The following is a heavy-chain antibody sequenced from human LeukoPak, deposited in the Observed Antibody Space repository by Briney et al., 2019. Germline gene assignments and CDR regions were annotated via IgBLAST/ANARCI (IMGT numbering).Heavy chain of an antibody. D-gene: IGHD1-1*01. CDR1: GFTFSSYA. J-gene: IGHJ4*02. V-gene: IGHV3-23*01. CDR2: ISGGGGTT. Sequence: NPGGSLRLSCAAPGFTFSSYAMSWVRQAPGKGLEWVSVISGGGGTTYYTDSVKGRFTISRDNSKNTLYLEMNSVSAEDTAVYYCAKGRERTTWYYFDHWGQGTLVTASS. CDR3: AKGRERTTWYYFDH.